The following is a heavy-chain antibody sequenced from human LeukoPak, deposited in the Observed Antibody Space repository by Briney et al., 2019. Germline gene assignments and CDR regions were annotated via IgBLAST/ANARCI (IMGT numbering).Heavy chain of an antibody. Sequence: PSVTVSFKSSVYTFPVYYMHWVRQAPGQGREGMGWINPNSGGTNYAQKFQDRVTMTRDTSISTAYMEVSRLRSDDTAVYYCARARIAVAGTPWLDPWGQGTLVTVSS. D-gene: IGHD6-19*01. CDR3: ARARIAVAGTPWLDP. J-gene: IGHJ5*02. V-gene: IGHV1-2*02. CDR1: VYTFPVYY. CDR2: INPNSGGT.